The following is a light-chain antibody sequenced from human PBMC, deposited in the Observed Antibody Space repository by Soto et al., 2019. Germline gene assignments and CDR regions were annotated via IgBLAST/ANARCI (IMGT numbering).Light chain of an antibody. CDR3: QQYSNWPRT. CDR2: GAS. V-gene: IGKV3-15*01. Sequence: EIVMTQSPATLSVSPGERATLSCRASQSVSSNLAWYQQKPGQAPRLLIYGASTRATGIPARFSGTGSGTEFTMTISSPQSEDFAVYYCQQYSNWPRTFGQGTKVDIK. CDR1: QSVSSN. J-gene: IGKJ1*01.